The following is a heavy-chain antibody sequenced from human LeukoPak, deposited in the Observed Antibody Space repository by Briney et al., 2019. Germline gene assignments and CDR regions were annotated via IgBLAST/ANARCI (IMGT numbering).Heavy chain of an antibody. CDR3: TRVTVATKDD. Sequence: SLRLSCTGSALTFGVYAMNWVRQAPGKGLEWVGFIRSKNYGGTTEYAASVKGRFTISRDDSKSIAYLKMNSLKTEDTAVYYCTRVTVATKDDWGQGTLVTVSS. CDR2: IRSKNYGGTT. D-gene: IGHD5-12*01. V-gene: IGHV3-49*04. J-gene: IGHJ4*02. CDR1: ALTFGVYA.